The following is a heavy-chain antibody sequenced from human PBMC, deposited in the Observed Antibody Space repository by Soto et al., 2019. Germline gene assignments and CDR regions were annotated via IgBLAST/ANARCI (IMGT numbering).Heavy chain of an antibody. D-gene: IGHD2-2*01. J-gene: IGHJ5*02. CDR3: ARAATGPAATKAEFDP. CDR2: INPNSGGT. Sequence: GASVKVSCKASGDTFTGYYMHWVRQAPGQGLEWMGWINPNSGGTNYAQKFQGWVTMTRDTSISTAYMELSRLRSDDTAVYYCARAATGPAATKAEFDPWGQGTLVTVSS. V-gene: IGHV1-2*04. CDR1: GDTFTGYY.